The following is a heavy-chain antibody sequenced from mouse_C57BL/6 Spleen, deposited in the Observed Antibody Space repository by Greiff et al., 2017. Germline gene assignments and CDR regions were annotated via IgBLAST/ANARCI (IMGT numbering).Heavy chain of an antibody. J-gene: IGHJ2*01. CDR3: AREEIWGLARESFDY. D-gene: IGHD3-3*01. V-gene: IGHV3-6*01. CDR1: GYSITSGYY. Sequence: EVKLMESGPGLVKPSQSLSLTCSVTGYSITSGYYWNWIRQFPGNKLEWMGYISYDGSNNYNPSLKNRISITRDTSKNQFFLKLNSVTTEDTATYYCAREEIWGLARESFDYWGQGTTLTVSS. CDR2: ISYDGSN.